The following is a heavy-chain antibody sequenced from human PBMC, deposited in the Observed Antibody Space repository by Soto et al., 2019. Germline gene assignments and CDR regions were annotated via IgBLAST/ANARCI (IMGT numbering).Heavy chain of an antibody. CDR3: AKGAHSSSSRGVDV. V-gene: IGHV3-23*01. Sequence: GSLILSCTASGCTFSNYAMTWVRQAPGKGLEWVSGISGSGASTFYADSVKGRFTTSRDTSRNTLYLQMNSLRAEDTAVYYCAKGAHSSSSRGVDVWGQGTTVTVYS. J-gene: IGHJ6*02. CDR1: GCTFSNYA. D-gene: IGHD6-6*01. CDR2: ISGSGAST.